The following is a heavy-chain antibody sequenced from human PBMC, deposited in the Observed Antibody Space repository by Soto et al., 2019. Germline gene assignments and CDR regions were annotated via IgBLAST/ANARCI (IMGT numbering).Heavy chain of an antibody. CDR1: GFTFTSYE. CDR2: MNPNSGNT. V-gene: IGHV1-8*01. Sequence: ASVKVSCKASGFTFTSYEINWVRQATGQGLEWMGWMNPNSGNTGYAQKFQGRVTMTRNTSTSTAYMELSSLRSEDTAVYYCARAALALSGTHKNNWLDPWGQGTLVTVSS. J-gene: IGHJ5*02. CDR3: ARAALALSGTHKNNWLDP. D-gene: IGHD6-19*01.